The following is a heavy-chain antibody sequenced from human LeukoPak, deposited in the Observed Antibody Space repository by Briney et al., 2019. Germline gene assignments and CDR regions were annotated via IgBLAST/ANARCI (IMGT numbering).Heavy chain of an antibody. CDR3: ARDLYWGASDY. J-gene: IGHJ4*02. CDR2: INWKTGAT. CDR1: GFSFDDYG. D-gene: IGHD1-26*01. V-gene: IGHV3-20*04. Sequence: GGSLRLSCAASGFSFDDYGMSWVRQAPGKGLEWLSGINWKTGATGYSDSVKGRFTISRDNAKNTLYLQMNSLGVEDTAVYYCARDLYWGASDYWGQGTLVTVSS.